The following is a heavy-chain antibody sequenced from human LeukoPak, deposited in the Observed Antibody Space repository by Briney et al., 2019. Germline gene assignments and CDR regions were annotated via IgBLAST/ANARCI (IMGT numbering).Heavy chain of an antibody. CDR1: GGSISSYY. Sequence: SETLSLTCTVSGGSISSYYWSWIRQPPGKGLEGMGFIYYSGSTNYNPSLKSRVTISVDTSKNQFSLKLSSVTAADTAVYYCARDGLMDYGGEHQVQYYYMDVWGKGTTVTVSS. CDR2: IYYSGST. J-gene: IGHJ6*03. V-gene: IGHV4-59*01. D-gene: IGHD4-23*01. CDR3: ARDGLMDYGGEHQVQYYYMDV.